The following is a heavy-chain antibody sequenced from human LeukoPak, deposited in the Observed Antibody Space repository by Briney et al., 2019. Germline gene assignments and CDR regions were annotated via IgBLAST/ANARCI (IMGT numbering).Heavy chain of an antibody. D-gene: IGHD2/OR15-2a*01. Sequence: PGGSLRLSCAASGFTFSNYAMSWVRQAPGKGLQWVSTISGNGDYTYYADSVEGRFTISRDTSKNTLHLQMNSLRAEDTAVYYCARHLFGVNIVGNYFDSWGQGTLVTVSS. CDR3: ARHLFGVNIVGNYFDS. J-gene: IGHJ4*02. CDR2: ISGNGDYT. V-gene: IGHV3-23*01. CDR1: GFTFSNYA.